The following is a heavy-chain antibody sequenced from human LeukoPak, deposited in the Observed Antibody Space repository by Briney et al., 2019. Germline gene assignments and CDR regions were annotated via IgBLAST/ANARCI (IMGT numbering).Heavy chain of an antibody. CDR3: ARSTIFGVVIQFNWFDP. CDR1: GGSISSSSYY. V-gene: IGHV4-39*01. D-gene: IGHD3-3*01. Sequence: SETLSLTCTVSGGSISSSSYYWGWIRQPPRKGLEWIGSIYYSGSTYYNPSLKSRVTISVDTSKNQFSLKLSSVTAADTAVYYCARSTIFGVVIQFNWFDPWGQGTLVTVSS. CDR2: IYYSGST. J-gene: IGHJ5*02.